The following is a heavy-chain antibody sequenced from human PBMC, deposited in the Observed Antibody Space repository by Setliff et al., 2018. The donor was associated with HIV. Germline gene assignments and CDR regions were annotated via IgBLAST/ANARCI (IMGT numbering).Heavy chain of an antibody. J-gene: IGHJ3*02. Sequence: SETLSLTCTVSGGSVSSGGYYWSWIRQPPGKGLEWIGEINHSGRTNYNPSLKSRLTISVDTSKNQFSLNLSSVTAADTAVYYCAREKGRYFDWSHTRDAFDIWGQGTMVTVSS. CDR2: INHSGRT. D-gene: IGHD3-9*01. CDR1: GGSVSSGGYY. V-gene: IGHV4-61*08. CDR3: AREKGRYFDWSHTRDAFDI.